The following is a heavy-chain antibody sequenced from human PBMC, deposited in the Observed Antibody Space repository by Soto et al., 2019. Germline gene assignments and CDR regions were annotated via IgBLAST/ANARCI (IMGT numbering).Heavy chain of an antibody. V-gene: IGHV3-48*02. CDR3: ARVRPVLLGPNDAFDI. D-gene: IGHD1-26*01. Sequence: EVQLVESGGGLVQPGGSLRLSCAASGFTFSSYSMNWVRQAPGKGLEWVSYISSSSSTIYYADSVKGRFTISRDNAKNVLYLQMNSLRDEDTAVYYCARVRPVLLGPNDAFDIWGQGTMVTVSS. J-gene: IGHJ3*02. CDR1: GFTFSSYS. CDR2: ISSSSSTI.